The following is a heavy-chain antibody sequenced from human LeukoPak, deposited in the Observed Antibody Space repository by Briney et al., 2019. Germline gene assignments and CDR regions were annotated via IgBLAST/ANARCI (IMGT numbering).Heavy chain of an antibody. CDR1: GFTFSSYA. D-gene: IGHD3-3*02. CDR3: AREERLGRAFFDY. J-gene: IGHJ4*02. Sequence: GGSLRLSCAASGFTFSSYAMHWVRQAPGKGLEWVAVISYDGSNQYYADSVKGRFTISRDNSKNTLYLQMNSLRAEDTAVYYCAREERLGRAFFDYWGQGTLVTVSS. V-gene: IGHV3-30-3*01. CDR2: ISYDGSNQ.